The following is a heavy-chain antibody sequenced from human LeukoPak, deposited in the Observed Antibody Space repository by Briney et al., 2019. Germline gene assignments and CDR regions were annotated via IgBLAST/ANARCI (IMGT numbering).Heavy chain of an antibody. D-gene: IGHD6-19*01. Sequence: SETLSPTCAVYGGSFSGYYWSWIRQPPGKGLEWIGEINHSGSTNYNPSLKSRVTISVDTSKNQFSLKLSSVTAADTAVYYCARRYSSGWYGYWGQGTLVTVSS. V-gene: IGHV4-34*01. CDR2: INHSGST. CDR1: GGSFSGYY. CDR3: ARRYSSGWYGY. J-gene: IGHJ4*02.